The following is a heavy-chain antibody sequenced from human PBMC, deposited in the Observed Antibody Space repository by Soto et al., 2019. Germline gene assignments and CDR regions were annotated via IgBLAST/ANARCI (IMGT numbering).Heavy chain of an antibody. CDR3: AHKDPAADLTFDY. J-gene: IGHJ4*02. V-gene: IGHV2-5*01. CDR1: GFSLTTSGVG. D-gene: IGHD6-13*01. CDR2: IYWNDDQ. Sequence: QITLKESGPTLVKPTXXXXLTCTFSGFSLTTSGVGVGWIRQPPGKALEWLALIYWNDDQYYIPSLKTRLTITKDTSRNQVVLTMTNMDPGDTATYYCAHKDPAADLTFDYWGQGSLLTVSS.